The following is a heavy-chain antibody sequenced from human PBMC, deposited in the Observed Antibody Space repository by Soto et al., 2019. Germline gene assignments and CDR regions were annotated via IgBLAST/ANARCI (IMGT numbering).Heavy chain of an antibody. CDR3: ARVLKDYYDSSGYAFYF. CDR1: GDTFSSYA. CDR2: IIPIFGTA. J-gene: IGHJ3*01. Sequence: SVKVSCKASGDTFSSYAISWVRQAPGQGLEWMGGIIPIFGTANYAQKFQGRVTITADESTSTAYMELSSLRSEDTAVYYCARVLKDYYDSSGYAFYFWGQGTMVTVSS. V-gene: IGHV1-69*13. D-gene: IGHD3-22*01.